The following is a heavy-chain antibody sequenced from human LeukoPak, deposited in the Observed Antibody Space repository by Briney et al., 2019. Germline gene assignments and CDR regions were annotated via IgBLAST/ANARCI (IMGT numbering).Heavy chain of an antibody. D-gene: IGHD6-25*01. CDR3: AKGGISSSGLGD. Sequence: GGSLRLSCAASGFIFSISDMTWVRQAPGKVLDWVASITNDGDFTYYAGSVKGRFTISRDNSKSTLSLEMNRLRAEDTAVYYCAKGGISSSGLGDWGQGTLVTVSS. CDR1: GFIFSISD. CDR2: ITNDGDFT. V-gene: IGHV3-23*01. J-gene: IGHJ4*02.